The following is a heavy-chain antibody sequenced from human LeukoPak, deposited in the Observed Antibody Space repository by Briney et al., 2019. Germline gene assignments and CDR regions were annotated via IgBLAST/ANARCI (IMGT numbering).Heavy chain of an antibody. Sequence: GGSLRLSCAASGFTVSSNYMSWVCQAPGKGLEWVSVIYSGGSTYYADSVKGRFTISRDNSKNTLYLQMNSLRAEDTAVYYCARSLRDGRPSPAWGQGTLVTVSS. CDR1: GFTVSSNY. CDR2: IYSGGST. J-gene: IGHJ5*02. CDR3: ARSLRDGRPSPA. D-gene: IGHD1-26*01. V-gene: IGHV3-53*01.